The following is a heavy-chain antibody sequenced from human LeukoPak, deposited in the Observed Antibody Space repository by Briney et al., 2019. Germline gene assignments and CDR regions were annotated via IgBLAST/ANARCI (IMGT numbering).Heavy chain of an antibody. Sequence: PSETLSLTCAVSGGSISSGGYSWSWIRQPPGKGLEWIGYIHYSGSTNYKPSLKSRVTISLNTSKNQFSLKLTSVTAADTAVYYCARQYFWSDHYGGLYNMDVWGQGTTVTVSS. CDR3: ARQYFWSDHYGGLYNMDV. D-gene: IGHD3-3*01. CDR2: IHYSGST. J-gene: IGHJ6*02. CDR1: GGSISSGGYS. V-gene: IGHV4-61*08.